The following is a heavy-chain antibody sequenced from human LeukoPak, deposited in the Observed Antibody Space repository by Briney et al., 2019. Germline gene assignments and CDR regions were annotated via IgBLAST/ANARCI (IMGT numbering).Heavy chain of an antibody. CDR1: GFTFRSFA. Sequence: GGSLRLSCAASGFTFRSFAMMWFRQAPGKGPEWVSSISGSAGEIYYADTVKGRFTISRDNSKNKLYLQVDSLRAEDTAVYYCASRHPDIASPWGQGTLVTVSS. J-gene: IGHJ5*02. D-gene: IGHD5-12*01. CDR2: ISGSAGEI. V-gene: IGHV3-23*01. CDR3: ASRHPDIASP.